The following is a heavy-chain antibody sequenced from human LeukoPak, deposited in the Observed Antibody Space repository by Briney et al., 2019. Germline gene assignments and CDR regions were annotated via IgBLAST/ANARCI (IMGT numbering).Heavy chain of an antibody. Sequence: GGSLRLSCAASGFTVSSNYMSWVRQAPGKGLEWVSDINGSGGSTYYADCVKGRFTISRDNSKNTLYLQMNSLRAEDTAIYYCAKNRGAPLWGQGTLVTVSS. CDR3: AKNRGAPL. D-gene: IGHD2/OR15-2a*01. J-gene: IGHJ4*02. CDR2: INGSGGST. V-gene: IGHV3-23*01. CDR1: GFTVSSNY.